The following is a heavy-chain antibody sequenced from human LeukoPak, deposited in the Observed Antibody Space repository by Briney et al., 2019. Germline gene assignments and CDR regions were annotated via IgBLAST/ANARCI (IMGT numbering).Heavy chain of an antibody. D-gene: IGHD4/OR15-4a*01. V-gene: IGHV3-21*01. CDR3: ARVYGADY. CDR2: ISSSSDYI. CDR1: GFTFSIYS. J-gene: IGHJ4*02. Sequence: GGSLRLSCAASGFTFSIYSMNWVRQAPGKGLEWVSSISSSSDYIFYAGSVKGRFTVSRDNAKNSLYLQMNSLRAEDTAVYYCARVYGADYWGQGTLVTVSS.